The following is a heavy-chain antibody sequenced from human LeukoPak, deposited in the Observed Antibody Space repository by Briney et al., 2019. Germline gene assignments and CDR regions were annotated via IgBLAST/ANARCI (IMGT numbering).Heavy chain of an antibody. CDR2: IRQDGSER. J-gene: IGHJ3*02. CDR1: EFTFSIYW. V-gene: IGHV3-7*01. Sequence: GGSLRLSCAASEFTFSIYWMTWVRQTPGKGLEWVANIRQDGSERYYVDSVKGRFTISRDNARNSLYLRMNSLRAEDTAVYYCARDKNYYGSGSFWDAFDIWGQGTMVTVSS. CDR3: ARDKNYYGSGSFWDAFDI. D-gene: IGHD3-10*01.